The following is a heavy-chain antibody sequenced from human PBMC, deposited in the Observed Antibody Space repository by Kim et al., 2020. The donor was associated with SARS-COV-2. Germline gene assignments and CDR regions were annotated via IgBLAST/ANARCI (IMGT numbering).Heavy chain of an antibody. CDR2: LSNNGVTT. D-gene: IGHD6-19*01. CDR3: ARRAVARMHYFDY. Sequence: GGSLRLSCAASGFTFTSYATSWVRQAPGKGLEWVSTLSNNGVTTYYADSVKGRFTISRDNSKNTLYLQMHSLRAEDTAVYYCARRAVARMHYFDYWGQGT. CDR1: GFTFTSYA. V-gene: IGHV3-23*01. J-gene: IGHJ4*02.